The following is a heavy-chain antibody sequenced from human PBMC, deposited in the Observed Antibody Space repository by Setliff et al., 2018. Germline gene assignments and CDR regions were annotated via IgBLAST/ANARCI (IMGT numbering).Heavy chain of an antibody. CDR3: ARDPRDVYRRGGDC. D-gene: IGHD4-4*01. CDR2: IIATVGGV. J-gene: IGHJ4*02. CDR1: GGTFSDNA. V-gene: IGHV1-69*13. Sequence: SVKVSCKTSGGTFSDNAMSWVRQAPGQGPDGMGGIIATVGGVSYAQKFQGRVTITADESTTTVYMELSSLTSEDTAMYYCARDPRDVYRRGGDCWGPGTLVTVSS.